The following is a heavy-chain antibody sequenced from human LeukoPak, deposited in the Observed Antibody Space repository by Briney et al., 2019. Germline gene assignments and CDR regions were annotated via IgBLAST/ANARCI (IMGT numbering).Heavy chain of an antibody. Sequence: PSETLSLTCAVYGGSFSGYYWSWIRQPPGKGLEWIGEINHSGSTNYNPSLKSRVTISVDTSKNQFSLKLSSVTAADTAVYYCARHSIVAAAGEGYFDYWGQGTLVTVSS. D-gene: IGHD6-13*01. V-gene: IGHV4-34*01. J-gene: IGHJ4*02. CDR3: ARHSIVAAAGEGYFDY. CDR1: GGSFSGYY. CDR2: INHSGST.